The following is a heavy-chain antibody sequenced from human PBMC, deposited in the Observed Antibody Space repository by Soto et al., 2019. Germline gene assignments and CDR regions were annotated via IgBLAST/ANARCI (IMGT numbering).Heavy chain of an antibody. V-gene: IGHV3-74*01. D-gene: IGHD6-13*01. Sequence: GGSLRLSCAASGFTFSSYWMHWVRQAPGKGLVWVSRTNSDGSSTSYADSVKGRFTISRDNAKNTLYLQMNSLRAEDTAVYYCARGKAAAGDYYYYGMDVWGQGTTVTVSS. CDR3: ARGKAAAGDYYYYGMDV. J-gene: IGHJ6*02. CDR1: GFTFSSYW. CDR2: TNSDGSST.